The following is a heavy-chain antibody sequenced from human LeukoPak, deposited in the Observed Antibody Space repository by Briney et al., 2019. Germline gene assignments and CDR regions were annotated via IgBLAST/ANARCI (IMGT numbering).Heavy chain of an antibody. Sequence: SETLSLTCTVSGYSISSGYYWGWIRQPPGKGLEWIGSIYHSGSTYYNPSLKSRVTISVDTSKNQFSLKLSSVTAADTAVYYCARDPASGFWSTHMDVWGKGTTVTVSS. CDR3: ARDPASGFWSTHMDV. CDR2: IYHSGST. V-gene: IGHV4-38-2*02. J-gene: IGHJ6*03. CDR1: GYSISSGYY. D-gene: IGHD3-3*01.